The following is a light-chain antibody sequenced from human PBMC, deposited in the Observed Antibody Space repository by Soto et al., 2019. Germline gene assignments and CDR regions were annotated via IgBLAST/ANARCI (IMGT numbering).Light chain of an antibody. J-gene: IGLJ1*01. CDR3: CSYAGSYTHYV. CDR2: DVS. V-gene: IGLV2-11*01. CDR1: SSDVGGYNY. Sequence: QSALTQPRSVSGSPGQSVTISCTGTSSDVGGYNYVSWYQQHPGKAPKLMIYDVSKRPSGVPDRFSGSKSGNTASLTISGLQAEDEADYYCCSYAGSYTHYVFGPGTKVT.